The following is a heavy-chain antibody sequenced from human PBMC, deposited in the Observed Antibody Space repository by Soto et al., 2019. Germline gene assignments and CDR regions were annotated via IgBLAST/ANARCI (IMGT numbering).Heavy chain of an antibody. Sequence: GSLRLSCSASGFPFGENAMSWVRQAPGKGLEWVSGISDSGATTYYADSVRGRFTISRDNSKNTLYLQMKSLRAEDSASYYCAKEDTSSGSLDYWGQGALVTVSS. CDR1: GFPFGENA. CDR2: ISDSGATT. D-gene: IGHD6-19*01. V-gene: IGHV3-23*01. J-gene: IGHJ4*02. CDR3: AKEDTSSGSLDY.